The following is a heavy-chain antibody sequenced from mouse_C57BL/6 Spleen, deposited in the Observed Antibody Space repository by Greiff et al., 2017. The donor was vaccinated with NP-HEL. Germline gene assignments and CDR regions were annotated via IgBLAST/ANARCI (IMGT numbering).Heavy chain of an antibody. Sequence: VQLKESGPELVKPGASVKISCKASGYTFTDYYMNWVKQSHGKSLEWIGDINPNNGGTSYNQKFKGKATLTVDKSSSTAYMELRSLTSEDSAVYYCARSDYDGFAYWGQGTLVTVSA. V-gene: IGHV1-26*01. CDR2: INPNNGGT. CDR1: GYTFTDYY. J-gene: IGHJ3*01. D-gene: IGHD2-4*01. CDR3: ARSDYDGFAY.